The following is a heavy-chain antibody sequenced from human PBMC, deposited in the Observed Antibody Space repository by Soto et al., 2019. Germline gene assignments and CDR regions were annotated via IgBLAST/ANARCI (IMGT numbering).Heavy chain of an antibody. CDR3: AKGAVTSIFAYFDY. J-gene: IGHJ4*02. CDR1: GFTFDDYA. CDR2: ISWNSGNR. D-gene: IGHD3-3*01. V-gene: IGHV3-9*01. Sequence: EVHLVESGGGLVQPGRSLRLSCAASGFTFDDYAMHWVRQVPGKGLEWVSSISWNSGNRVYADSVKGRFTISRDSANNSLYLQMNSLKTEDTALYYCAKGAVTSIFAYFDYWGQGTLVTVSS.